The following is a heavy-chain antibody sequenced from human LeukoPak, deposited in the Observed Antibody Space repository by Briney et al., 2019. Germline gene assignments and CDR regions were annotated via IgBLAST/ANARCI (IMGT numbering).Heavy chain of an antibody. Sequence: QTGGSLRLSCAASGFSFNSHAMHWVRQAPGKGLEWVAFISYDGSRKHYAESVMGRFTISRDNSKNTLSLQLNSLRAEDTAVYYCAKDTLLSGNYFAFDYWGQGALVTVSS. J-gene: IGHJ4*02. D-gene: IGHD1-26*01. CDR3: AKDTLLSGNYFAFDY. V-gene: IGHV3-30*04. CDR1: GFSFNSHA. CDR2: ISYDGSRK.